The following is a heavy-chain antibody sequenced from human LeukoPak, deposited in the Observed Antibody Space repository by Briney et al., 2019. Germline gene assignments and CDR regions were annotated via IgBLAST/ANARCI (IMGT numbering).Heavy chain of an antibody. J-gene: IGHJ6*02. D-gene: IGHD3-10*01. V-gene: IGHV1-69*13. CDR1: GGTFSSYA. CDR2: IIPIFGTA. Sequence: SVKVSCKASGGTFSSYAISWVRQAPGQGLEWMGGIIPIFGTANYAQKFQGRVTITADESTSTAYMELSSLRSEDTAVYYCARLYGSGSPDNYGMDVWGQGTTVTVSS. CDR3: ARLYGSGSPDNYGMDV.